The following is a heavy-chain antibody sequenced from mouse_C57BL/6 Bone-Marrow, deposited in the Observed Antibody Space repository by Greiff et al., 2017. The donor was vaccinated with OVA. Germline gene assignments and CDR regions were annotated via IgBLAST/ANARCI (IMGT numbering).Heavy chain of an antibody. D-gene: IGHD2-3*01. CDR3: TRGRWLLWAMDY. J-gene: IGHJ4*01. CDR2: IDPETGGT. V-gene: IGHV1-15*01. CDR1: GYTFTDYE. Sequence: VQLQQSGAELVRPGASVTLSCKASGYTFTDYEMHWVKQTPVHGLEWIGAIDPETGGTAYNQKFKGKAILTADKSSSTAYMELRSLTSEDSAVYYCTRGRWLLWAMDYWGQGTSVTVSS.